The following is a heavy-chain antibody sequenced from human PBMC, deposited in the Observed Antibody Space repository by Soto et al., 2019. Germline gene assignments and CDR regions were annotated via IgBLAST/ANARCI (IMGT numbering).Heavy chain of an antibody. D-gene: IGHD4-17*01. Sequence: QVQLVESGGGVVQPGRSLRLSCAASGFTFSSYGMHWVRQAPGKGLEWVAVIWYDGSNKYYADYVKGRFTISRDNSKNTLYLQMNSLRAEDTAVYYCARENTVTTGLDYWGQGTLVTVSS. CDR2: IWYDGSNK. CDR1: GFTFSSYG. V-gene: IGHV3-33*01. CDR3: ARENTVTTGLDY. J-gene: IGHJ4*02.